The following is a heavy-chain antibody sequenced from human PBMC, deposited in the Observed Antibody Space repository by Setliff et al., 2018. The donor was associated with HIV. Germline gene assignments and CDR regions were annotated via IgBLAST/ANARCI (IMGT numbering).Heavy chain of an antibody. D-gene: IGHD6-13*01. CDR1: GYTFTSYG. V-gene: IGHV1-18*01. CDR2: ISGYNGNT. Sequence: GASVKVSCKASGYTFTSYGITWVRQAPGQGLEWMGWISGYNGNTDYAQNLQGRVTMTTDTSTSTAYMELRSLRSDDTAVYYCARRGRQQSDAFDIWGQGTMVTVSS. J-gene: IGHJ3*02. CDR3: ARRGRQQSDAFDI.